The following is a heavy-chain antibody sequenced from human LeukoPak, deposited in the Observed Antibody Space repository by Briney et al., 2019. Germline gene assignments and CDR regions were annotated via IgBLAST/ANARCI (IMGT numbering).Heavy chain of an antibody. J-gene: IGHJ4*02. V-gene: IGHV3-30*04. CDR3: SRGPLPVTYSYDY. CDR1: AFTFSTYS. Sequence: GGSLRLSCAASAFTFSTYSMHWVRQAPGKGLEWVAAISYDGPNKNYADSVKGRFTISRDNSKNTLYLQMNSLRADDTAVYYCSRGPLPVTYSYDYWGQGTLVTVSS. D-gene: IGHD5-18*01. CDR2: ISYDGPNK.